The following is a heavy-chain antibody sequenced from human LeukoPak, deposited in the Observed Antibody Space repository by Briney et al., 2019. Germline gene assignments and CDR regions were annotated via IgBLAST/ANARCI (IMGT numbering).Heavy chain of an antibody. CDR3: ARDWTYYYDSSGYYLYNWFDP. D-gene: IGHD3-22*01. V-gene: IGHV1-3*01. CDR1: GYTFTSYA. CDR2: INAGNGNT. J-gene: IGHJ5*02. Sequence: EASVKVSCKASGYTFTSYAMHWVRQAPGQRLEWMGRINAGNGNTKYSQKFQGRVTITRDTSASTAYMELSSLRSEDTAVYYCARDWTYYYDSSGYYLYNWFDPWGQGTLVTVSS.